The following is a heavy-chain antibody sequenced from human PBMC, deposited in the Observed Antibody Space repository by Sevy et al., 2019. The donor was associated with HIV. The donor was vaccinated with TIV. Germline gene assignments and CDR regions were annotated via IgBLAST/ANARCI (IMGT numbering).Heavy chain of an antibody. J-gene: IGHJ3*02. CDR3: ARDGGTLTMPGSFDI. Sequence: SETLSLTCAVSGGSISSGAYSWNWIRQAPGKGLEWIGYIFHTGNVYYNPSLKSRVTISVDRSKSQFSLRLSSVTAADTAVFYCARDGGTLTMPGSFDIWGQGIMVTVSS. D-gene: IGHD4-17*01. V-gene: IGHV4-30-2*01. CDR2: IFHTGNV. CDR1: GGSISSGAYS.